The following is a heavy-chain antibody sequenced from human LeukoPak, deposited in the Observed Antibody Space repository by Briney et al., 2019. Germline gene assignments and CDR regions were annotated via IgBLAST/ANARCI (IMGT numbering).Heavy chain of an antibody. CDR1: GWTFSSYS. CDR2: ISSSSGTI. V-gene: IGHV3-48*02. Sequence: GGALRLSCVASGWTFSSYSMNGVRQAPGRGGEGVSYISSSSGTISYANSVKGRFTIARDNAKNSLYMQMSCLRDEDTAVYYCARDRGDDWLLLDYWGQGTLVTVSS. J-gene: IGHJ4*02. D-gene: IGHD5-12*01. CDR3: ARDRGDDWLLLDY.